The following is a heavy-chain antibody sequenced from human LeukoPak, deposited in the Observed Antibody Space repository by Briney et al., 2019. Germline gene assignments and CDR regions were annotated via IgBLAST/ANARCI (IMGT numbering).Heavy chain of an antibody. D-gene: IGHD3-10*01. CDR3: ARVGEQDLDYYFDY. CDR2: ISSYNGDT. Sequence: GASVKVSCKGSGFTFTNYGITWVRQAPGQGREWMGWISSYNGDTNYAQKRRYRVTMTTDTSTSTAYMELSSRRSDDTAVYYCARVGEQDLDYYFDYWGQGTLVTVSS. V-gene: IGHV1-18*04. J-gene: IGHJ4*02. CDR1: GFTFTNYG.